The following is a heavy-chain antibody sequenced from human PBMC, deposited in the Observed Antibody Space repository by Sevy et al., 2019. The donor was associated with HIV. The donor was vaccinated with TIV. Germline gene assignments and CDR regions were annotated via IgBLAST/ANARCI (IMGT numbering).Heavy chain of an antibody. V-gene: IGHV3-7*01. Sequence: GGSLRLSCVASGFTLNGYWMSWVRQAPGKGLEWGANINQDGNVKYYIDSVKGRFTISRDTARNLLYLQMNSLRVEDTALYYCVRAIAADGSFWGQGTLVTVSS. CDR1: GFTLNGYW. CDR3: VRAIAADGSF. J-gene: IGHJ4*02. CDR2: INQDGNVK. D-gene: IGHD6-13*01.